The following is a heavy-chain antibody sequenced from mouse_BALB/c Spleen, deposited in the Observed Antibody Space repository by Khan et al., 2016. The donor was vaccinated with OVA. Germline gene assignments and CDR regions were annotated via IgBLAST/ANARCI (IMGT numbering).Heavy chain of an antibody. J-gene: IGHJ4*01. Sequence: VKLEVSGPGLAAPSQSLSITCTISGFSLTTYGVHWARQPPGKGLEWLVVIWSDGTTNYNSALKSRLTITKDNSQRQVFLKMYSLQTDDTAIYFCARQPYYHYNIMDYWGQGTSVTVSS. CDR3: ARQPYYHYNIMDY. D-gene: IGHD2-10*01. CDR1: GFSLTTYG. V-gene: IGHV2-6-1*01. CDR2: IWSDGTT.